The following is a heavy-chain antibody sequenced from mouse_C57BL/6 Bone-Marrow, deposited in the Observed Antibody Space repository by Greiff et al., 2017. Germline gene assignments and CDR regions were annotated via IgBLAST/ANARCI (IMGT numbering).Heavy chain of an antibody. J-gene: IGHJ4*01. CDR2: IRSKGNNYAT. V-gene: IGHV10-1*01. CDR1: GFSFNTYA. CDR3: VRGGRVYYAMDY. Sequence: EVKLQESGGGLVQPKGSLKLSCAASGFSFNTYAMNWVRQAPGKGLEWVARIRSKGNNYATYYADSVKDRFTISRDDSESMLYLQMNNLKTEDTAMYYCVRGGRVYYAMDYWGQGTSVTVSS.